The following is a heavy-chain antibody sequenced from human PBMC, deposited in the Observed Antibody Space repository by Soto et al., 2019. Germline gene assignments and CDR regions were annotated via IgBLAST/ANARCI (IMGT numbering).Heavy chain of an antibody. Sequence: SETLSLTCTVSGGSISSGGFYWTWIRQHPGKGLEWIGYTYYSGSTYYNPSLKSRVTISVDTSKNQFSLKLSSVTAADTAVYYCARRLYYDSSGFEGGGMDVWGQGTTVT. V-gene: IGHV4-31*03. CDR2: TYYSGST. D-gene: IGHD3-22*01. CDR1: GGSISSGGFY. CDR3: ARRLYYDSSGFEGGGMDV. J-gene: IGHJ6*02.